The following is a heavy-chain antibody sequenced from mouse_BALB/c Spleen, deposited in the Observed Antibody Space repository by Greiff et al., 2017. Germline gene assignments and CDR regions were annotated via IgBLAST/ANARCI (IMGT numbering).Heavy chain of an antibody. CDR2: IDPENGNT. D-gene: IGHD1-2*01. V-gene: IGHV14-1*02. CDR1: GYNIKDYY. CDR3: ARTTTAPWYFDV. Sequence: EVQLQQSGAELVRPGALVKLSCKASGYNIKDYYMHWVKQRPEQGLEWIGWIDPENGNTIYDPKFQGKASITADTSSNTAYLQLSSLTSEDTAVYYCARTTTAPWYFDVWGAGTTVTVSS. J-gene: IGHJ1*01.